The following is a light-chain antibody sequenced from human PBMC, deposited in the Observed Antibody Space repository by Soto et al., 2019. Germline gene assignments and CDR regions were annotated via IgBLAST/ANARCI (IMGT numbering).Light chain of an antibody. J-gene: IGLJ1*01. CDR2: LNSDGSH. V-gene: IGLV4-69*01. CDR3: QTWVTGIYV. CDR1: SGHSYYA. Sequence: QLVLTQSPSASASLGASVKLTCTLSSGHSYYAIAWHQQQPEKGPRYLMKLNSDGSHSKGDGLPDRFSGSSSGAERYLTISSLQSEDEADYYCQTWVTGIYVFGTGTKVTVL.